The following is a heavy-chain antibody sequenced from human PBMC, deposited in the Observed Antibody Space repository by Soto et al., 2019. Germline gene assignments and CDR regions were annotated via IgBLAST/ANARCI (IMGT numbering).Heavy chain of an antibody. Sequence: QVQLVQSGAEVKKPGSSVIVSCKASGGSFNSHSINWVRQAPGQGLQWVGRFIPILGLANYAQSFQGRVTITADKSTSTAYMELSNLGSDDTAVYYCARPSSHTATTGTFNYWGQGTPVTVSS. CDR3: ARPSSHTATTGTFNY. CDR2: FIPILGLA. V-gene: IGHV1-69*02. D-gene: IGHD1-1*01. CDR1: GGSFNSHS. J-gene: IGHJ4*02.